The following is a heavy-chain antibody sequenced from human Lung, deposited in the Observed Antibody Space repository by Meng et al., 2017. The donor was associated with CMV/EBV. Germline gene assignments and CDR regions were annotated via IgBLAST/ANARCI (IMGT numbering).Heavy chain of an antibody. CDR2: ISSSSSYI. CDR1: GFSFSGYA. V-gene: IGHV3-21*01. J-gene: IGHJ4*02. Sequence: GEXXTISCAASGFSFSGYALNWVRQAPGKGLEWVSSISSSSSYIYYADSVKGRFTISRDNAKNSLFLQMNSLRADDTAVYFCARSWDGLGYWGQGTVVTVSS. D-gene: IGHD1-26*01. CDR3: ARSWDGLGY.